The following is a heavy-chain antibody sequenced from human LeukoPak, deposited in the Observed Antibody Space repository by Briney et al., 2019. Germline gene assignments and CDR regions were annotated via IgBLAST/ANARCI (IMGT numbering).Heavy chain of an antibody. J-gene: IGHJ4*02. CDR1: GFTFGAYF. D-gene: IGHD2-21*02. V-gene: IGHV3-30*18. Sequence: TGGSLRLSCSASGFTFGAYFMHWVRQAPGKGLEWVAVISYDGSNEDYADSVKGRFTISRDKSKNTLYLQMNSLRIEDTAVYYCAKDKGSVVTATLGLEYWGQGALVTVSS. CDR3: AKDKGSVVTATLGLEY. CDR2: ISYDGSNE.